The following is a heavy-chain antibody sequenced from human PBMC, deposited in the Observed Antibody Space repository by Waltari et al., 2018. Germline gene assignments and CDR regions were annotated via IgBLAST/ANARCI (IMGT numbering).Heavy chain of an antibody. CDR3: ARDRGRGLYLDT. V-gene: IGHV4-4*02. CDR1: GDSMSTSDY. D-gene: IGHD1-1*01. J-gene: IGHJ4*02. CDR2: FRGVGXX. Sequence: QLQLQESGPGLVKPSGTLSLICAVSGDSMSTSDYWSWVRQPPGKGLEWIGEFRGVGXXXYNPSFASRVTMSLDTSTYHFALKLTSATAADTALYYCARDRGRGLYLDTWGQGTLVTVSP.